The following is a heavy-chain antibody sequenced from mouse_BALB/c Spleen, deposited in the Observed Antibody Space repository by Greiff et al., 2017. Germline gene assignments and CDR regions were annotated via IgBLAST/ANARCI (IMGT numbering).Heavy chain of an antibody. CDR1: GYSFTDYN. CDR3: AIWDTTVVATSYYALDY. D-gene: IGHD1-1*01. CDR2: IDPYNGGT. Sequence: VQLQQSGPELVKPGASVKVSCKASGYSFTDYNMYWVKQSHGKSLEWIGYIDPYNGGTSYNQKFKGKATLTVDKSSSTAFMHLNSLTSEDSAVSYCAIWDTTVVATSYYALDYWGQGTSVTVSS. J-gene: IGHJ4*01. V-gene: IGHV1S135*01.